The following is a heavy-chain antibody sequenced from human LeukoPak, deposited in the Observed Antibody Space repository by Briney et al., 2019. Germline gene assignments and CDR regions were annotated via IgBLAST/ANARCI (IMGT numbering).Heavy chain of an antibody. CDR3: AMRGDTWYDC. CDR2: IYSGGST. Sequence: PGGSLRLSCAASGFTVSSKYMSWVRQAPGKGLEWVSVIYSGGSTYYADSVKGRFTISRDNSKSTVDLQMSSLRVEDTAVYYCAMRGDTWYDCWGQGTLVTVSS. CDR1: GFTVSSKY. V-gene: IGHV3-53*01. D-gene: IGHD6-13*01. J-gene: IGHJ4*02.